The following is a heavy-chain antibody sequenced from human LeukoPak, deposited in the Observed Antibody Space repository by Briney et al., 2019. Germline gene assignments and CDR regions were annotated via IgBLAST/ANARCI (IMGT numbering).Heavy chain of an antibody. J-gene: IGHJ4*02. Sequence: GGSLRLSCAASGFTFSTYALHWVRQVPGKGLEYVSAISSIGGTSYYANSVKGRFTISRDNSKNTLYLQMGSLKPEDTAVYYCARVGDNTAFDYWGQGTLVTVSS. CDR3: ARVGDNTAFDY. D-gene: IGHD2-21*01. CDR1: GFTFSTYA. CDR2: ISSIGGTS. V-gene: IGHV3-64*01.